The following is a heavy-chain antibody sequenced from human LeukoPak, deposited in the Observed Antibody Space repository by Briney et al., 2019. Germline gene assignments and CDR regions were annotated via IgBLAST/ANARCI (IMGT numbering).Heavy chain of an antibody. D-gene: IGHD3-16*01. CDR3: AKSPYIASHIDFDY. V-gene: IGHV3-23*01. Sequence: GGSLRLSCAASGFTFSSYAMSWVRQAPGKGLEWVSTVSGSGDSTWYADSVKGRFTISRDNSKSTLYLQMNGLRAEDTVVYYCAKSPYIASHIDFDYWGQGTLVTVSS. CDR1: GFTFSSYA. CDR2: VSGSGDST. J-gene: IGHJ4*02.